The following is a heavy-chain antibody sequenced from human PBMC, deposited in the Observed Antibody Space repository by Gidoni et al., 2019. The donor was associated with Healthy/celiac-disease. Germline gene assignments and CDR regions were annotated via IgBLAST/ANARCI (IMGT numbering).Heavy chain of an antibody. J-gene: IGHJ4*02. CDR2: IYYSGRT. CDR1: GGSITSSSSY. V-gene: IGHV4-39*01. Sequence: QLQLQESGPALVKPSDPLSLTCTVSGGSITSSSSYWGWIRQPPGKGLEWIGSIYYSGRTYHNPSLKSRVTISVDTSKNQFSLKLSSVTAADTAVYYCARQRYYYDSSAYVGYWGQGTLVTVSS. CDR3: ARQRYYYDSSAYVGY. D-gene: IGHD3-22*01.